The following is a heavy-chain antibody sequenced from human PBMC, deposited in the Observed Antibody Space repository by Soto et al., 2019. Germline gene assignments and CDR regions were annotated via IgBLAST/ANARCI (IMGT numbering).Heavy chain of an antibody. Sequence: QVHLVQSGAEVKKPGASVKVSCKASGYTFTSYGITWVRQAPGKGLEWMGWISAHNGNTDYAQKLQGRVIVTRDTSASTAYMDLRSLRSDDTAVYYCARGRYVDYWGQGALVTVSS. V-gene: IGHV1-18*01. D-gene: IGHD1-1*01. J-gene: IGHJ4*02. CDR2: ISAHNGNT. CDR1: GYTFTSYG. CDR3: ARGRYVDY.